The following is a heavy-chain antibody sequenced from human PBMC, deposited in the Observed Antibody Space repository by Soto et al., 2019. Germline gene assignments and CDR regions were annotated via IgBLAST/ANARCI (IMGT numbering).Heavy chain of an antibody. CDR1: GFTFSSYS. Sequence: EVQLVESGGGLVKPGGSLRLSCAASGFTFSSYSMNWVRQAPGKGLEWVSSISSSSSYIYYADSVKGRFTISRDNAKNSLYRQMNSLRAEDTAVYYCAREGAMRDYPNYYYYYGMDVWGQGTTVTVSS. V-gene: IGHV3-21*01. CDR3: AREGAMRDYPNYYYYYGMDV. CDR2: ISSSSSYI. J-gene: IGHJ6*02. D-gene: IGHD2-2*01.